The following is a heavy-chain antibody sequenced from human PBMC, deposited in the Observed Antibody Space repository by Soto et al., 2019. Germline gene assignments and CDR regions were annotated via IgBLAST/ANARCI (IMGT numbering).Heavy chain of an antibody. J-gene: IGHJ6*02. V-gene: IGHV4-59*08. CDR3: ARHGFGSLHGLVDV. CDR1: GGSITNYY. CDR2: IQYSGYS. D-gene: IGHD3-10*01. Sequence: QVQLQESGPGLVKPSETLSLTCTVSGGSITNYYCSWFRQPLGKGLEWIGYIQYSGYSAYNLSLKRRVTMSMDTSKTQFSLMLESVTATDTAVYYCARHGFGSLHGLVDVWGQGTTVIVSS.